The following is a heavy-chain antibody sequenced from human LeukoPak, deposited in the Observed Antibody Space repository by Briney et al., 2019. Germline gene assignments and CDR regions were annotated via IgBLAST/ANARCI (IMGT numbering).Heavy chain of an antibody. CDR2: IYYSGST. CDR3: ARLSHRLWFGELLYSDYYYGMDV. J-gene: IGHJ6*02. D-gene: IGHD3-10*01. V-gene: IGHV4-61*08. Sequence: SETLSLTCAVSGGSISSGGYSWSWIRQPPGKGLEWIGYIYYSGSTNYNPSLKSRVTISVDTSKNQFSLKLSSVTAADTAVYYCARLSHRLWFGELLYSDYYYGMDVWGQGTTVTVSS. CDR1: GGSISSGGYS.